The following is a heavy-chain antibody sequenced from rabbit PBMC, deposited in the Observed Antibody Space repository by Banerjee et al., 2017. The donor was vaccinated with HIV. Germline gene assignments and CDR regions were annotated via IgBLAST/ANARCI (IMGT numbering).Heavy chain of an antibody. CDR1: GFSFSSSYY. V-gene: IGHV1S45*01. CDR2: IDAGSGGST. D-gene: IGHD4-2*01. CDR3: ARGSAYAGAGYAL. J-gene: IGHJ6*01. Sequence: QEQLVESGGGLVKPGASLTLSCKASGFSFSSSYYMCWVRQAPGKGLEWIARIDAGSGGSTYYASWAKGRFTISKTSSTTVTLQMTSLTAADTATCFCARGSAYAGAGYALWGQGTLVTVS.